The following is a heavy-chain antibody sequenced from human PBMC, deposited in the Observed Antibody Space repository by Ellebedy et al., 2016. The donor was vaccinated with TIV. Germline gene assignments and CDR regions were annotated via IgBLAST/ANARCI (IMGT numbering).Heavy chain of an antibody. Sequence: PGGSLRLSCAGSGFTFSSYAMNWVRQAPGKGLEWVSTISGRGFNTYYGDSVKGRFTISRDNSKNTLYLQMNNLKDVDTAVYYCAKDGRRAGFGDLDAIDVWGQGTMVTVSA. V-gene: IGHV3-23*01. CDR2: ISGRGFNT. D-gene: IGHD3-10*01. CDR3: AKDGRRAGFGDLDAIDV. J-gene: IGHJ3*01. CDR1: GFTFSSYA.